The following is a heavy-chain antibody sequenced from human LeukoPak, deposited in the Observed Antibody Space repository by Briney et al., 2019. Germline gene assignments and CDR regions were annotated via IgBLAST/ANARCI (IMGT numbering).Heavy chain of an antibody. V-gene: IGHV1-2*02. D-gene: IGHD6-13*01. J-gene: IGHJ6*02. CDR2: INPYSGDT. Sequence: ASVKVSCKASGYTFTGFYMHWVRQAPGHGLEWMGWINPYSGDTNYAQKFQGRVTMARDTPISTAYMELSRLRSGDTAVYYCARDQGVAAAGSEYYYSGMNVWGQGTTVTVSS. CDR1: GYTFTGFY. CDR3: ARDQGVAAAGSEYYYSGMNV.